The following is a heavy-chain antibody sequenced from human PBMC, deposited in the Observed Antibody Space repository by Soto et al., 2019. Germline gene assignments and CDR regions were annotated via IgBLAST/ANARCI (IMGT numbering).Heavy chain of an antibody. Sequence: SETLSLTCTVSGVSISSVSISSNYWGWVRQPPGKGLECIGSMSYSGVTNYNPSLKSRVTISIDTSKNQFSLKLSSVTAADTAVYYCARIPYSSASFDYWGQGTLVTVSS. J-gene: IGHJ4*02. D-gene: IGHD6-19*01. CDR1: GVSISSVSISSNY. CDR2: MSYSGVT. V-gene: IGHV4-61*01. CDR3: ARIPYSSASFDY.